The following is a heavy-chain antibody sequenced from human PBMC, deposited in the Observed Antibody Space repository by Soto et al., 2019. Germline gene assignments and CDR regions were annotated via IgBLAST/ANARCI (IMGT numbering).Heavy chain of an antibody. D-gene: IGHD6-6*01. CDR2: IIPIFGTA. V-gene: IGHV1-69*01. CDR1: GGTFSSDA. Sequence: QVQLVQSGAEVKTPGSSVNVSCKDSGGTFSSDAISWVRQAPGQGLEWMRGIIPIFGTANYAQKFQGRVTITADESKSTAYMERSSLRSEATAVQYCARERCSSSSHIRNSERCFDYWGQGTLGRVSS. J-gene: IGHJ4*02. CDR3: ARERCSSSSHIRNSERCFDY.